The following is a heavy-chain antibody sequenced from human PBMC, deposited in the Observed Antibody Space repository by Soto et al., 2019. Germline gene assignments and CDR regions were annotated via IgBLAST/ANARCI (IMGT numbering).Heavy chain of an antibody. CDR2: ISSSDSTK. CDR3: ARGDGLNWFDP. CDR1: GLTVRDYY. Sequence: QVQLVESGGGLVKPGGSLRLSCAASGLTVRDYYMSWIRQAPGKGLEWVSYISSSDSTKYYADSVKGRFTISRDNANNSLYLQMNSLRADDTAVYYCARGDGLNWFDPWGQGTLVTVSS. J-gene: IGHJ5*02. V-gene: IGHV3-11*01.